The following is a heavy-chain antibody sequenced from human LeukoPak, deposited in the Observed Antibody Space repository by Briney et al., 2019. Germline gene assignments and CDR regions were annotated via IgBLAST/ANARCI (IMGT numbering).Heavy chain of an antibody. CDR3: ARVSSTTYRDLFDP. J-gene: IGHJ5*02. D-gene: IGHD2/OR15-2a*01. CDR1: GYTFIDFY. CDR2: INPKNGGT. V-gene: IGHV1-2*02. Sequence: ASVKLSCTASGYTFIDFYMHWDRQAPGQGLGWMGVINPKNGGTNYAQKFQGRVTMTRATSISTAYMELSRLRSDDTAAYYCARVSSTTYRDLFDPWGRGTLVTVSS.